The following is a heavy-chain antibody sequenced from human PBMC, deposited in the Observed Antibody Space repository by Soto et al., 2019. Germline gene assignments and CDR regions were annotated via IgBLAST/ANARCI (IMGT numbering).Heavy chain of an antibody. V-gene: IGHV3-9*01. CDR2: ITWNSATI. CDR3: AKDRWAIDSIDV. Sequence: SLRLTCAASRFTFDDFGMHWVRQGPGKGLEWVSGITWNSATIGYAASVKGRFTISRDNAKNSLYLQMSSLTTEDTAVYYCAKDRWAIDSIDVWGQGTTVTASS. D-gene: IGHD3-22*01. J-gene: IGHJ6*02. CDR1: RFTFDDFG.